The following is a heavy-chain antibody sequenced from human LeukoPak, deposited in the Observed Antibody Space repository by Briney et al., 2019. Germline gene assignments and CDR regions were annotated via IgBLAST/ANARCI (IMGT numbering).Heavy chain of an antibody. D-gene: IGHD5-12*01. Sequence: GGSLRLSCAASGFPFSDYVMHWVRQAPGKGLEWVAAIRYDGNNKYYADSVKGRFTISRDNSKNTLYLQMNSLRAEDTAVYYCAGASGFVSAFDYWGQGTLVTVSS. CDR1: GFPFSDYV. J-gene: IGHJ4*02. CDR3: AGASGFVSAFDY. V-gene: IGHV3-33*01. CDR2: IRYDGNNK.